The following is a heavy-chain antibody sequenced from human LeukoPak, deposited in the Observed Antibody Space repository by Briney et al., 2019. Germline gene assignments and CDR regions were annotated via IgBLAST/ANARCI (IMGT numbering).Heavy chain of an antibody. CDR2: IGGSATTT. CDR3: VKGNNFYDSSGYYDY. D-gene: IGHD3-22*01. J-gene: IGHJ4*02. V-gene: IGHV3-23*01. CDR1: GFTFRTYA. Sequence: GGSLRLSCAASGFTFRTYAMSWVRQAPGKGLEWVSMIGGSATTTFYANSVEGRFTISRDNSRATLYLQMNSLRAEDTAIYFCVKGNNFYDSSGYYDYWGQGTLVTVSP.